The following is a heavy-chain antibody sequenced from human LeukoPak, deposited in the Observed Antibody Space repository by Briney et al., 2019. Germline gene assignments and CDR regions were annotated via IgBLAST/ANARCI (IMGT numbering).Heavy chain of an antibody. CDR1: GGSISSYY. CDR2: IYYSGST. J-gene: IGHJ4*02. V-gene: IGHV4-59*01. D-gene: IGHD3-22*01. CDR3: ARADYYDSSGYYYEGVYYFDY. Sequence: TSETLSLTCTVSGGSISSYYWSWIRQPPGKGLEWIGYIYYSGSTNYNPSLKSRVTISVDTSKNQFSLKLSSVTAADTAVYYCARADYYDSSGYYYEGVYYFDYWGQGTLVTVSS.